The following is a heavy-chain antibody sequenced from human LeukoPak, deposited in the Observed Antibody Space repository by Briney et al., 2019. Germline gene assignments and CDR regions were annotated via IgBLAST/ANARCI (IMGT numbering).Heavy chain of an antibody. V-gene: IGHV1-69*05. D-gene: IGHD5-12*01. J-gene: IGHJ4*02. CDR2: IIPIFGTA. Sequence: SVKVSCKASGYTFTSYAISWVRQAPGQGLEWMGRIIPIFGTANYAQKFQGRVTITTDESTSTAYMELSSLRSEDTAVYYCARGPLGRRGYSGYVTFDYWGQGTLVTVSS. CDR1: GYTFTSYA. CDR3: ARGPLGRRGYSGYVTFDY.